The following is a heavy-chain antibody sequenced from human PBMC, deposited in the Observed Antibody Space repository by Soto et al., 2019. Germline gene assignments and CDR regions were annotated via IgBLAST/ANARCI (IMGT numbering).Heavy chain of an antibody. CDR1: GGTFRTES. CDR2: IIPVFGTS. J-gene: IGHJ3*02. Sequence: QVQLVQSGAEVKKPGSSVKVSCKASGGTFRTESINWVRQAPGRGLEWMGGIIPVFGTSDYAQKFQGRVKITADESTTTAYMELSSLRSDDTAVYYCERGHDFGGNSDAFDIWGQGTMVTVSS. D-gene: IGHD4-17*01. V-gene: IGHV1-69*12. CDR3: ERGHDFGGNSDAFDI.